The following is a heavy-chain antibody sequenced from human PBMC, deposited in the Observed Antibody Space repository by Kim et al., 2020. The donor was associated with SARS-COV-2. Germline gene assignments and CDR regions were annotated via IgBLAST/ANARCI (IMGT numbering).Heavy chain of an antibody. CDR1: GFTFSRSW. CDR2: INSDGSST. CDR3: ARVGHLGADYWGAQLYYFDY. V-gene: IGHV3-74*01. J-gene: IGHJ4*02. Sequence: GGSLRLSCAASGFTFSRSWMHWVRQAPGKGLVWVSRINSDGSSTSYADSVKGRFTFSIDNAKTTLTLQMNSLRAEDTAGYYCARVGHLGADYWGAQLYYFDYGGQGTLVTGPS. D-gene: IGHD7-27*01.